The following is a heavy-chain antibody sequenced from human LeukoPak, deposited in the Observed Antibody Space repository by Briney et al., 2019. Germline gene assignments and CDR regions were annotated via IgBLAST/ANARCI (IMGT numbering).Heavy chain of an antibody. D-gene: IGHD3-16*02. Sequence: ASVKVSCKASGYTFTSYYMHWVRQAPGQGLEWMGIINPSGVSTSYAQKFQGRVTMTRDMSTSTVYMELSSLRSEDTAVYYCARASTYLRLGELSSEPADYWGQGTLVTVSS. CDR2: INPSGVST. V-gene: IGHV1-46*01. CDR3: ARASTYLRLGELSSEPADY. J-gene: IGHJ4*02. CDR1: GYTFTSYY.